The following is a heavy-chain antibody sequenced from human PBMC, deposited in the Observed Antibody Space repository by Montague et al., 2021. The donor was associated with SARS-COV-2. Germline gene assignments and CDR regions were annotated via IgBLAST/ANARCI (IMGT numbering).Heavy chain of an antibody. CDR3: ARAGDFGYGSGSYGGGFDY. J-gene: IGHJ4*02. D-gene: IGHD3-10*01. CDR2: ISSSGSTI. CDR1: GFTFSSYE. Sequence: SLRLSCAASGFTFSSYEMNWVRQAPGKGPEWVSYISSSGSTIYYADSVKGRFTISRDNAKNSLYLQMNSLRAEDTAVYYCARAGDFGYGSGSYGGGFDYWGQGTLVTVSS. V-gene: IGHV3-48*03.